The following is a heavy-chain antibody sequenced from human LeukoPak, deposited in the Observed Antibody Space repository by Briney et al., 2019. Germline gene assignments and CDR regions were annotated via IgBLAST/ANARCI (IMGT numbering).Heavy chain of an antibody. CDR1: GFTFSSYA. J-gene: IGHJ6*02. CDR2: VMSKTDGGAI. CDR3: TTDRGSAV. V-gene: IGHV3-15*06. Sequence: NSGGSLRLSCAASGFTFSSYAMHWVRQAPGKGLEWVGRVMSKTDGGAILYAGPVKGRFTISRDDSIDTLHLQMDSLKIEDTGVYYCTTDRGSAVWGQGTTVTVSS.